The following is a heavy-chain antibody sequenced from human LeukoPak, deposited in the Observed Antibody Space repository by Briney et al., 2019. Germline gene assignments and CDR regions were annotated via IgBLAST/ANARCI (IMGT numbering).Heavy chain of an antibody. CDR2: INPNSGGT. D-gene: IGHD4-17*01. V-gene: IGHV1-2*02. J-gene: IGHJ4*02. Sequence: ASVKVSCKASGYTFTGYYMHWVRQAPGQGLGWMGWINPNSGGTNYAQKFQGRVTMTRDTSISTAYMELSRLRSDDTAVYYCARVQSPSYGDYGLYYFDYWGQGTLVTVSS. CDR1: GYTFTGYY. CDR3: ARVQSPSYGDYGLYYFDY.